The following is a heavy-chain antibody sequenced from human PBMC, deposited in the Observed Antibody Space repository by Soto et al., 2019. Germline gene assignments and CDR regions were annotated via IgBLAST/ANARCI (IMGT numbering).Heavy chain of an antibody. CDR2: ISYDGSNK. D-gene: IGHD3-22*01. V-gene: IGHV3-30-3*01. CDR3: ARSGYYDSSGYHDAFDI. Sequence: QVQLVESGGGVVQPGRSLRLSCAASGFTFSSYAMHWVRQAPGKGLEWVAVISYDGSNKYYADSVKGRFTISRDNSKNTLYLQMNSLRAEDTAVYYCARSGYYDSSGYHDAFDIWGQGTMVTVSS. CDR1: GFTFSSYA. J-gene: IGHJ3*02.